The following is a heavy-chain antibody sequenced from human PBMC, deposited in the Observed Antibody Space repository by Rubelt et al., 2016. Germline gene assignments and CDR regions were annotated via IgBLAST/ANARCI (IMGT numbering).Heavy chain of an antibody. J-gene: IGHJ5*02. CDR1: GYTFTTYA. D-gene: IGHD6-25*01. Sequence: QVQLVQSGAEVKKPGASVKVSCKASGYTFTTYALHWVRQAPGQRLEWMGWINAGNGNTKYSQKFQGRVAITRDTSASTAYMEMSNRRSEDTAVYYCARSPIAAADWFDPWGQGTLVTVSS. V-gene: IGHV1-3*01. CDR3: ARSPIAAADWFDP. CDR2: INAGNGNT.